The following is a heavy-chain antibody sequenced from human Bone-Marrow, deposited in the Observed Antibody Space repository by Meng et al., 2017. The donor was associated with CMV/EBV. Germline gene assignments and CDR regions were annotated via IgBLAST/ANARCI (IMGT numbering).Heavy chain of an antibody. D-gene: IGHD1-26*01. CDR1: GFTFTSSG. J-gene: IGHJ4*02. V-gene: IGHV3-23*01. Sequence: GGSLRLSCALSGFTFTSSGMGWVRHVPGKGLEWLSTIDGSGTNTHYADSVKGRFTISRDNSMGTLSLQMNSLRADDTAVYYCAKRLWELANFNDYWGQGTLVTVSS. CDR2: IDGSGTNT. CDR3: AKRLWELANFNDY.